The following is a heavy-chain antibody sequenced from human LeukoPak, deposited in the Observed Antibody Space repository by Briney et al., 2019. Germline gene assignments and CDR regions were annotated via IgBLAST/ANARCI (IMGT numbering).Heavy chain of an antibody. CDR2: IYYSGST. D-gene: IGHD3-10*01. Sequence: NTSETLSLTCTVSGGSISSGGYYWSWIRQHPGKGLEWIGYIYYSGSTYYNPSLKSRVTISVDTSKNQFSLKLSSVTAADTAVYYCASNYKPYGSGDRGAFDIWGQGTMVTVSS. J-gene: IGHJ3*02. V-gene: IGHV4-31*03. CDR1: GGSISSGGYY. CDR3: ASNYKPYGSGDRGAFDI.